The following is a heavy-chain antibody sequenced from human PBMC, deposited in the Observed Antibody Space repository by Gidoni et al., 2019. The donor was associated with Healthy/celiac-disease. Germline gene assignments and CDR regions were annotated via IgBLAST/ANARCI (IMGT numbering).Heavy chain of an antibody. CDR2: IRSKAYGGTT. J-gene: IGHJ3*02. CDR3: TRDQPGDSSGYFDDAFDI. V-gene: IGHV3-49*02. D-gene: IGHD3-22*01. Sequence: GFIRSKAYGGTTEYAASVKGRFTISRDDSKSIAYLQMNSLKTEDTAVYYCTRDQPGDSSGYFDDAFDIWGQGTMVTVSS.